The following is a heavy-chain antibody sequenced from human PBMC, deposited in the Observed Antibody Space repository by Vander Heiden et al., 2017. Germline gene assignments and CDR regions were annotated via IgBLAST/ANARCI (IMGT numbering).Heavy chain of an antibody. CDR1: GLPFDDYA. CDR2: ISWNSGSI. V-gene: IGHV3-9*01. D-gene: IGHD5-18*01. CDR3: AKVLRGYSYGYYFDY. Sequence: EVQLVESGGGLVQPGRSLRLSCAASGLPFDDYAMHWVRQAPGKGLEWVSGISWNSGSIGYADSVEGRFTISRDNAKNSLYLQMNSLRAEDTALYYCAKVLRGYSYGYYFDYWGQGTLVTVSS. J-gene: IGHJ4*02.